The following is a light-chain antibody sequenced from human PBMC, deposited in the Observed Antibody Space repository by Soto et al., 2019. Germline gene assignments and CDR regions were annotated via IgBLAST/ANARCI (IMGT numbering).Light chain of an antibody. CDR3: QQYGSSPWT. J-gene: IGKJ1*01. CDR1: RSVFSSN. CDR2: GAS. V-gene: IGKV3-20*01. Sequence: EIVLTQSPGTLSLSPGERATLSCGASRSVFSSNLAWYQQRPGQAPRLLIYGASSRATGIPDRFSGSDSGTDFTLTISRLEPEDFAVYYCQQYGSSPWTFGQGTKVEIK.